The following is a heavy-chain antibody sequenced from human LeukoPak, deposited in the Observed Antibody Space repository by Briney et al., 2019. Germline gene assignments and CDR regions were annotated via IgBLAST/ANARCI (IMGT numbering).Heavy chain of an antibody. CDR2: INPSGGST. D-gene: IGHD4-17*01. CDR3: ARWNYGEGGVY. J-gene: IGHJ4*02. CDR1: GYTFTSYY. Sequence: ASVKVSCKASGYTFTSYYMHWVRQAPGQGLEWMGIINPSGGSTSYAQKFQGRVTMTRDTSTSTVYMALSSLSSEDTAVYYCARWNYGEGGVYWGQGTLVTVSS. V-gene: IGHV1-46*01.